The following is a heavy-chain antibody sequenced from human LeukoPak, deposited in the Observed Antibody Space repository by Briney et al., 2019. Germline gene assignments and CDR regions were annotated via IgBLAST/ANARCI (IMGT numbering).Heavy chain of an antibody. V-gene: IGHV4-39*07. D-gene: IGHD3-22*01. CDR2: IYYSGIT. CDR1: GGSISSSSYY. CDR3: ARDRRDYYDSSGYFDY. J-gene: IGHJ4*02. Sequence: SETLSLTCTVSGGSISSSSYYWGWVRQPPGKGLEWIGSIYYSGITYYNPSLKSRVTMSVDTSKNQFSLKLSSVTAADTAVYYCARDRRDYYDSSGYFDYWGQGTLVTVSS.